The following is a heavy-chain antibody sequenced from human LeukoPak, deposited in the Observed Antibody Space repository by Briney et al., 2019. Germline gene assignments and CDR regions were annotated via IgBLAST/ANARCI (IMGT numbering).Heavy chain of an antibody. CDR1: GYTFTSYG. Sequence: GASVKVSCKASGYTFTSYGISWVRQAPGQGLEWMGWISAYNGNTNYAQKLQGRVTMTTDTSTSTAYMELRSLRSDDTAVYYRARAGGLAVAGTRIWFDPWGQGTLVTVSS. V-gene: IGHV1-18*01. CDR2: ISAYNGNT. D-gene: IGHD6-19*01. J-gene: IGHJ5*02. CDR3: ARAGGLAVAGTRIWFDP.